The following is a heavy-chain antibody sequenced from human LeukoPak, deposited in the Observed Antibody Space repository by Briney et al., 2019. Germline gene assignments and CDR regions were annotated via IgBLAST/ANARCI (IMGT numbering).Heavy chain of an antibody. CDR2: IIPIFGIA. V-gene: IGHV1-69*04. Sequence: SVTVSCKASGGTFSSYAISWVRQAPGQGLEWMGRIIPIFGIANYAQKLQGRVTITADKSTSTAYMELSSLRSEDTAVYYCAREVLAYCGGDCYSPFDYWGQGTLVTVSS. J-gene: IGHJ4*02. D-gene: IGHD2-21*02. CDR1: GGTFSSYA. CDR3: AREVLAYCGGDCYSPFDY.